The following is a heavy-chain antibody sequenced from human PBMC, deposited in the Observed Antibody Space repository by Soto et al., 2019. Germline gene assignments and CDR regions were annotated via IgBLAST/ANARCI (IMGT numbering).Heavy chain of an antibody. CDR1: GGTFSSYA. CDR2: IIPIFGTA. D-gene: IGHD1-20*01. Sequence: ASVKVSCKASGGTFSSYAISWVRQAPGQGPEWMGGIIPIFGTANYAQKFQGRVTITADESTSTAYMELSSLRSEDTAVYYCARGGVGITGTTDFDYWGQGTLVTVSS. CDR3: ARGGVGITGTTDFDY. V-gene: IGHV1-69*13. J-gene: IGHJ4*02.